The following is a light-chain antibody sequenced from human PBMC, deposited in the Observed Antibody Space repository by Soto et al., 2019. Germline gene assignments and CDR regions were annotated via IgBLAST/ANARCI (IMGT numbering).Light chain of an antibody. V-gene: IGLV1-47*01. J-gene: IGLJ3*02. CDR3: VAWDDTLNGQV. Sequence: QSVLTQPPSASGTPGQRVSISCSGSRSNIGRNYVYWYQQLPGTAPKLLIQRNNERPSGVPDRFSGSKSGTSVSLAISGLRSEDEATYYCVAWDDTLNGQVFGGGTKVTVL. CDR2: RNN. CDR1: RSNIGRNY.